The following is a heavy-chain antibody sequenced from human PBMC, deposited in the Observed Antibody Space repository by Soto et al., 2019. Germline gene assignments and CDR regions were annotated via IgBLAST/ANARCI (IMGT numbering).Heavy chain of an antibody. Sequence: EVQLVESGGGPVKAGGSLRLFCTASGFTFRNYNMNWVRQAPGKGLEWVSSISTGGAYMFYADSVKGRVTISRDNAQNSLFLQIDSPRAEDTAVYYCARDIASPGGDYFDSWGQGTLVTVSS. CDR1: GFTFRNYN. CDR3: ARDIASPGGDYFDS. J-gene: IGHJ4*02. CDR2: ISTGGAYM. D-gene: IGHD2-21*01. V-gene: IGHV3-21*06.